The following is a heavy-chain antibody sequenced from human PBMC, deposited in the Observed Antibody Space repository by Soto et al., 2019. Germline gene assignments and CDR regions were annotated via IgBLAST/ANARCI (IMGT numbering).Heavy chain of an antibody. CDR1: GFTFNSYS. V-gene: IGHV3-21*01. J-gene: IGHJ5*02. CDR3: ARGFRGGDADWFDP. CDR2: ISSFSNYM. Sequence: GGSLRLSCEASGFTFNSYSMNWVRQAPGKGLEWVSSISSFSNYMYYTDSVKGRFTISRDNARNSLYLQMNSLRAEDTAVYYCARGFRGGDADWFDPWGQGTLVTVSS. D-gene: IGHD2-21*02.